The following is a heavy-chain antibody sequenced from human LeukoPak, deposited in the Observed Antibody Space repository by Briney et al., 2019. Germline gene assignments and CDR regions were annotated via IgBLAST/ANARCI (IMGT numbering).Heavy chain of an antibody. J-gene: IGHJ4*02. D-gene: IGHD3-22*01. V-gene: IGHV3-30*03. CDR2: ISYDGSNK. CDR3: ARDPSSGYYFDY. Sequence: GGSLRLSWAASGFTFISYGMPWVRQAPGKGLEWVAVISYDGSNKYYADSVKGRFTISRDNSKNTLYLQMNSLRAEDTAVYYCARDPSSGYYFDYWGQGTLVTVSS. CDR1: GFTFISYG.